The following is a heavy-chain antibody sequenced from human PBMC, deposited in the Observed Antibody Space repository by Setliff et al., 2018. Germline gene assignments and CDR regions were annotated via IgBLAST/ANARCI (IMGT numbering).Heavy chain of an antibody. V-gene: IGHV1-18*01. CDR1: GYTFNDYG. CDR2: ISPHTGNT. Sequence: GASVKVSCKTSGYTFNDYGIAWVRQAPGQGLEWMGWISPHTGNTYYTPRLHDRVTLSTDTSTSTAYMELRSLGSDDTAVYYCSRLVRFCTRTTCQRLSGGEFWGQGTLVTVSS. CDR3: SRLVRFCTRTTCQRLSGGEF. J-gene: IGHJ4*02. D-gene: IGHD2-2*01.